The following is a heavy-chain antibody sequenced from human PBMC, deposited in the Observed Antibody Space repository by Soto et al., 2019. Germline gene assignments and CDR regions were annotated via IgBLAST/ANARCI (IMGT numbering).Heavy chain of an antibody. V-gene: IGHV1-46*01. Sequence: ASVKVSCKASGYTFTSYYMHWVRQAPGQRLEWMGIINPSGGSTRYAQKFQGRVTMTRDTSTCTVYMELSSLRSEDTAVYYCASRFRPYYDSSGYYLDPFDYWGQGTLVTVSS. D-gene: IGHD3-22*01. J-gene: IGHJ4*02. CDR2: INPSGGST. CDR3: ASRFRPYYDSSGYYLDPFDY. CDR1: GYTFTSYY.